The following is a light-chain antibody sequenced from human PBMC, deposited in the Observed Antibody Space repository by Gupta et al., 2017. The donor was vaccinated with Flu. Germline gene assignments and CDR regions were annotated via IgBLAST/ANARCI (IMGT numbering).Light chain of an antibody. V-gene: IGLV3-21*02. Sequence: SYVLTQPPSLSVAPGQTARITCGGNNIETKSVHWSQQKPGQAPVLVVYDDSDRPSGIPERFSGSNSGNTATLTISRVEAGDEAHYYCQVWDTSSDHVVFGGGTELAVL. CDR1: NIETKS. CDR3: QVWDTSSDHVV. J-gene: IGLJ3*02. CDR2: DDS.